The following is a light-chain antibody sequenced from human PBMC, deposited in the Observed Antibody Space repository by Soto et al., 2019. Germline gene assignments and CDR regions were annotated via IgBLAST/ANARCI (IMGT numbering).Light chain of an antibody. V-gene: IGLV8-61*01. Sequence: QTVVTQEPSFSVSPGRTVTLTCGLSSGSVSTSYYPSWYQQTPGQAPCTLIYSTNTRSSGVPDRFSGSILGNKAALTITGAQADDEADYYCALYMGSGIWMFGGGTKLTVL. J-gene: IGLJ3*02. CDR1: SGSVSTSYY. CDR3: ALYMGSGIWM. CDR2: STN.